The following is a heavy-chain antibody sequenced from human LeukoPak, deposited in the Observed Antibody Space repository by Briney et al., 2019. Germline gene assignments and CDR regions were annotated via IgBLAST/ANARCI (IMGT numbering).Heavy chain of an antibody. CDR1: GGSISSDSYY. V-gene: IGHV4-39*01. D-gene: IGHD6-19*01. CDR3: ASLAVAGLSEGY. J-gene: IGHJ4*02. CDR2: IYYSGST. Sequence: SETLSLTCTVSGGSISSDSYYWAWIRQPPGKGLEWIASIYYSGSTYYNPSLKSRVTISVDTSRNQFSLKLNSVTAADTAVYYCASLAVAGLSEGYWGQGTLVIVSS.